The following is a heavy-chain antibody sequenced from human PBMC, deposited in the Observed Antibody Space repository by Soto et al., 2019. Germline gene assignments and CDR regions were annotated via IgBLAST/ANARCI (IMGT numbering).Heavy chain of an antibody. CDR2: ISYDGSNK. V-gene: IGHV3-30-3*01. J-gene: IGHJ6*02. Sequence: PGGSLRLSCAASGFTFSSYAMHWVRQAPGKGLEWVAVISYDGSNKYYADSVKGRFTISRDNSKNTLYLQMNSLRAEDTAVYYCASVNTAMVYYYYGMDVWGQGTTVTVSS. CDR1: GFTFSSYA. D-gene: IGHD5-18*01. CDR3: ASVNTAMVYYYYGMDV.